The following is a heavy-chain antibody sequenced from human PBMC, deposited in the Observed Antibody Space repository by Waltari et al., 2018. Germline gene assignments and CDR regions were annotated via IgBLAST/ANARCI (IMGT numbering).Heavy chain of an antibody. Sequence: QVQLQESGPGLVKPSETLSLTCTVSGGSISSHYWSWIRQPPGKGLEWIGYIYYSGSTNYNPSLKSRVTISVDTSKNQFSLKLSSVTAADTAGYYCARDPDSSGSLDYWGQGTLVTVSS. D-gene: IGHD3-22*01. CDR2: IYYSGST. V-gene: IGHV4-59*11. CDR1: GGSISSHY. CDR3: ARDPDSSGSLDY. J-gene: IGHJ4*02.